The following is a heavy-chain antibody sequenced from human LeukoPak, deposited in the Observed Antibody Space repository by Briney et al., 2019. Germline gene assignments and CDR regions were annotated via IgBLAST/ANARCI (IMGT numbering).Heavy chain of an antibody. CDR1: GFTFDDYV. J-gene: IGHJ6*02. CDR3: AKDRGFGPRDGMDV. D-gene: IGHD3-10*01. V-gene: IGHV3-9*01. Sequence: GGSLRLSCAASGFTFDDYVMHWVRQAPGKGLEWVSGISWNSGSIGYADSVKGRFTISRDNAKNSLYLQMNSLRAEDTALYYCAKDRGFGPRDGMDVWGQGTTVTVSS. CDR2: ISWNSGSI.